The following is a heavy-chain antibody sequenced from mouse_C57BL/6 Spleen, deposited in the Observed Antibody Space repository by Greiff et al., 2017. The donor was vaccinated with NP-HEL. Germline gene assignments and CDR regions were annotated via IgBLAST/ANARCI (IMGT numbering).Heavy chain of an antibody. V-gene: IGHV1-15*01. J-gene: IGHJ2*01. Sequence: VKLQESGAELVRPGASVTLSCKASGYTFTDYEMHWVKQTPVHGLEWIGAIDPETGGTAYNQKFKGKAILTADKSSSTAYMELRSLTSEDTAVYYCTSNWSFDYWGQGTTLTVSS. D-gene: IGHD4-1*01. CDR1: GYTFTDYE. CDR3: TSNWSFDY. CDR2: IDPETGGT.